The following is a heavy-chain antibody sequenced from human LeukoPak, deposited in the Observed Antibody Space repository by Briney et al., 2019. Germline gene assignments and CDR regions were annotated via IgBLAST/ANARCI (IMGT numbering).Heavy chain of an antibody. CDR3: ARGEVDTSGWDCFHF. Sequence: GASVKVSCKASGYTLTAFHMHWVRRAPGQGLEWMGWINPNTGATNYPQKFQGRVTMTTDTSISTAYMELSSLRSDDTAFYYCARGEVDTSGWDCFHFWGQGALVTVSS. CDR1: GYTLTAFH. V-gene: IGHV1-2*02. D-gene: IGHD6-19*01. J-gene: IGHJ4*02. CDR2: INPNTGAT.